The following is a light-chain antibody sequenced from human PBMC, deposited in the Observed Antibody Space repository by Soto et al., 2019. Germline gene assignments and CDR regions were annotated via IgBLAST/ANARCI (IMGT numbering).Light chain of an antibody. CDR2: DAS. J-gene: IGKJ1*01. CDR3: QQYNSYPWT. Sequence: DIQMTQSPSILSASVGDRVTITCRASQSISSWLAWYQQKPGKAPKLLIYDASSLESGVPSRFSGSGSGTEFTLTISSLQPDDFATYYCQQYNSYPWTVGQGTKVDSK. CDR1: QSISSW. V-gene: IGKV1-5*01.